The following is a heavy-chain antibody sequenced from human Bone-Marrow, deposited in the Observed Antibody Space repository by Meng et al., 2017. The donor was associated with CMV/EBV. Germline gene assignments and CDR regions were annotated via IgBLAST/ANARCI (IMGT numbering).Heavy chain of an antibody. CDR3: ARGLVGTIYGHLKWFDP. J-gene: IGHJ5*02. Sequence: SETLSLTCTVSGGSINTYYWTWIRQPPGRGLEWIGYIYDIGHTNYNPSLKSRVTISVDTSKNQFYLSLTSVTAADTAMYYCARGLVGTIYGHLKWFDPWGQGTLVTVSS. V-gene: IGHV4-59*01. CDR1: GGSINTYY. CDR2: IYDIGHT. D-gene: IGHD1-26*01.